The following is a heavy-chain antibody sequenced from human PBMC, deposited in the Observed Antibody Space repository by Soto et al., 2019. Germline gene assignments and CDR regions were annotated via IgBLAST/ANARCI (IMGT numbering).Heavy chain of an antibody. J-gene: IGHJ6*03. D-gene: IGHD1-1*01. V-gene: IGHV6-1*01. Sequence: QVQLQQSGPGLVKPSQTLSLTCDISGDSVSSNSAAWNWIRQTPSRGLGWLGRTYYRSKWYINYAVSVKSRITVNPDTSKNQFSLQLNSVTPEDTAVYYCARGSWDDVTGHYYMDVWGKGTTVTVSS. CDR3: ARGSWDDVTGHYYMDV. CDR2: TYYRSKWYI. CDR1: GDSVSSNSAA.